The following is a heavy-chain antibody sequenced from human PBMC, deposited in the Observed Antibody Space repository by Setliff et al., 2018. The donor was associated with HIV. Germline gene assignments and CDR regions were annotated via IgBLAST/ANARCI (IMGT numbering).Heavy chain of an antibody. V-gene: IGHV1-69*10. J-gene: IGHJ4*02. CDR2: AIPMLGIA. CDR1: GGTFSSYV. CDR3: ARSSYYDVNSPFDY. D-gene: IGHD3-16*01. Sequence: ASVKVSCKASGGTFSSYVINWVRQAPGQGLEWMGGAIPMLGIANHVHKFQGRVTITADKSTSKAYMELNSLRSEDTAVYYCARSSYYDVNSPFDYWGQGTRVTVSS.